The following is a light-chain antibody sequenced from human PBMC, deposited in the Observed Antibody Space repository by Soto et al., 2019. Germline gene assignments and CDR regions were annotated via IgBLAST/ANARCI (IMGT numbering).Light chain of an antibody. J-gene: IGKJ1*01. CDR2: KAS. CDR3: QQYNSYSWT. V-gene: IGKV1-5*03. Sequence: DIQMTQSPSTLSASVGDRVTITCRASQSISNWLAWYQQRPGKAPKLLIYKASNLESGVPSRFSGSGSGTEFTLIISSLQPDDGATYDCQQYNSYSWTFGQGTKVDIK. CDR1: QSISNW.